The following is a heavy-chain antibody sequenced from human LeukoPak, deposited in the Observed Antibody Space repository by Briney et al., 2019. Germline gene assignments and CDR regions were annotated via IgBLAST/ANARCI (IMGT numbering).Heavy chain of an antibody. D-gene: IGHD3-22*01. CDR1: GFSFSAYG. CDR3: AREIGRPDYYDSSGYPDAFDI. Sequence: GGSLRLSCAASGFSFSAYGMHWVRQAPGKGLEWVSVIYSGGSTYYADSVKGRFTISRDNSKNTLYLQMNSLRAEDTAVYYCAREIGRPDYYDSSGYPDAFDIWGQGTMVTVSS. J-gene: IGHJ3*02. V-gene: IGHV3-53*01. CDR2: IYSGGST.